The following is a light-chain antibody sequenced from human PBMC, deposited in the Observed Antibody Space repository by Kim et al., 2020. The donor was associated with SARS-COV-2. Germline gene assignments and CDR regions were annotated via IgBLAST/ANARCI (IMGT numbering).Light chain of an antibody. J-gene: IGKJ1*01. CDR3: QQSDSLPPA. CDR2: AAS. CDR1: QTISGY. Sequence: DIQMTQSPSSLSASVGDRVTITCQASQTISGYLNWYQQKPGKAPKLLIYAASSLQSGVPSRFSGGGSGTDFTLTISSLQPEDFATYYCQQSDSLPPAFGQGTKVDIK. V-gene: IGKV1-39*01.